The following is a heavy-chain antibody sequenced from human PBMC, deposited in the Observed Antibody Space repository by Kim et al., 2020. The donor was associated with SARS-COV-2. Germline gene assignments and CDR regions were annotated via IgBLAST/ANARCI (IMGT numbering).Heavy chain of an antibody. CDR2: GNNSGRT. CDR3: ARGWAKTPGCWGHYCDL. CDR1: GGSFSGDE. Sequence: SETLSLTCGVYGGSFSGDEWSWIWQRQEKGMGWKGEGNNSGRTNYNHTLKSRGTISVDTSKNQYYLKLNSATVADAALYVCARGWAKTPGCWGHYCDLWG. V-gene: IGHV4-34*01. D-gene: IGHD3-3*01. J-gene: IGHJ2*01.